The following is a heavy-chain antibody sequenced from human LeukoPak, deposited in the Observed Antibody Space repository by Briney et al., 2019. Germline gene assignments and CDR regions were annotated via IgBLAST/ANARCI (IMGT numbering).Heavy chain of an antibody. CDR1: AFTFSDHG. D-gene: IGHD2-15*01. CDR2: IAADGGVK. Sequence: GTSLRLSCVASAFTFSDHGMDWVRQAPGKGLEWVAVIAADGGVKHYADSVKGRFTLFRDNSKNTLFLQMNSLSVEDTAVYYSAREATWGQWYFDHWGQGTPVTVSS. CDR3: AREATWGQWYFDH. J-gene: IGHJ4*02. V-gene: IGHV3-30*03.